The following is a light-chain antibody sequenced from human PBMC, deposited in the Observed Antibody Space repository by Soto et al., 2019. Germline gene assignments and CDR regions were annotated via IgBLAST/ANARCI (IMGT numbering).Light chain of an antibody. CDR3: QHSNHLPL. CDR2: DAS. J-gene: IGKJ3*01. CDR1: QSIGGF. V-gene: IGKV1-33*01. Sequence: DIQMTQSPSSLSVSVGDRVTITCRASQSIGGFLNWYQHKPGKAPNLVIYDASNLETGVPSRFSGGGSGTDFTFTISSLRPEDIATYYCQHSNHLPLFGPGTKVDF.